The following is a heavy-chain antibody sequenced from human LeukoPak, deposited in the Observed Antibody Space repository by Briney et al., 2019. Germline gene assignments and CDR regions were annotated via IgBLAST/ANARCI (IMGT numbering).Heavy chain of an antibody. CDR1: GFRFTSYW. J-gene: IGHJ4*02. CDR3: ARDGHPFDS. V-gene: IGHV3-7*01. Sequence: RGSVRLSCAASGFRFTSYWMRWVRQAPGKGLEWVANINQDGSEIYYGDSVKGRFTNSRDNAKNSLYLQMSILRAEDTAVYFCARDGHPFDSWGQGTLVTVSS. CDR2: INQDGSEI.